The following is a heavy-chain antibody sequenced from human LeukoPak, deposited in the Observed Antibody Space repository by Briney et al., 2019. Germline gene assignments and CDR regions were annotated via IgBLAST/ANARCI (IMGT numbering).Heavy chain of an antibody. D-gene: IGHD2-21*02. CDR3: TAEMGACAGDCFEF. Sequence: GGSLRLSCAASGFTFKNAWVSWVRQAPGKGLEWVGRLRSETDGGTTDYAAPVKGRFTISKDESKNTLYLQMNSLKTEDTAVYYCTAEMGACAGDCFEFWGQGTLITVSS. CDR1: GFTFKNAW. J-gene: IGHJ4*02. V-gene: IGHV3-15*01. CDR2: LRSETDGGTT.